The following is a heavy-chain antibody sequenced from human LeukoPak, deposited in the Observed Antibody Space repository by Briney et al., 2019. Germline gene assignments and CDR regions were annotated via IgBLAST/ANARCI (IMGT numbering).Heavy chain of an antibody. J-gene: IGHJ3*02. CDR1: GFSVRTTY. CDR2: ISTSSSYI. D-gene: IGHD3-3*01. CDR3: ARGDPDISFGVAGEAFDI. V-gene: IGHV3-21*01. Sequence: AGGSLRLSCAASGFSVRTTYMSWVRQAPGKGLEWVSSISTSSSYIYYADSVKGRFTISRDNAKNSLYLQMNSLRAEGTAVYYCARGDPDISFGVAGEAFDIWGQGTMVTVSS.